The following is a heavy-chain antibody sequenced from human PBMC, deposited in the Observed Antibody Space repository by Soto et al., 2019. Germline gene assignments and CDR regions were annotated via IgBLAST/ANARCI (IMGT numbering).Heavy chain of an antibody. J-gene: IGHJ4*02. CDR1: GYTFTNFG. Sequence: QVQLVQSGAEVKKPGASVKVSCKASGYTFTNFGISWVRQAPGQGLEWMGWISAYNGNTNYAQKLQGRVXXTXDXXTSTAYMDLRSLRSDDTAVYYCARAGGGTTVLLDYWGQGTLVTVSS. CDR2: ISAYNGNT. CDR3: ARAGGGTTVLLDY. V-gene: IGHV1-18*01. D-gene: IGHD4-4*01.